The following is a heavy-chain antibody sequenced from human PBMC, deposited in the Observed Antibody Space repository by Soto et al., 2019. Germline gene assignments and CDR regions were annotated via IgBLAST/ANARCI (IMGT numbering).Heavy chain of an antibody. CDR3: ARVWGGYYSSGSYYNLDY. CDR1: GGTFSSYA. J-gene: IGHJ4*02. V-gene: IGHV1-69*01. D-gene: IGHD3-10*01. Sequence: QVQLVQSGAEVKKPGSSVKVSCKASGGTFSSYAISWVRQAPGQGLEWMGGIIPIFGTANYAQKFQGRVTITADESTSTAYMELSSLRSEDTAVYYCARVWGGYYSSGSYYNLDYWGQGTLVTVSS. CDR2: IIPIFGTA.